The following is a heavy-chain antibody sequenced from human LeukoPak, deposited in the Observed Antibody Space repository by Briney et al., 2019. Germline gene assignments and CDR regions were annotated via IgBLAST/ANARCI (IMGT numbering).Heavy chain of an antibody. CDR3: ARTTVTTSFMTN. V-gene: IGHV1-3*01. Sequence: ASVKVSCKASGYTFTSYAMHWVRQAPGQRLEWMGWINAGNGNTKYSQKFQGRVTITRDTSASTAYMELSSLRSEDTVVYYCARTTVTTSFMTNWGQGTLVTVSS. CDR1: GYTFTSYA. J-gene: IGHJ4*02. CDR2: INAGNGNT. D-gene: IGHD4-17*01.